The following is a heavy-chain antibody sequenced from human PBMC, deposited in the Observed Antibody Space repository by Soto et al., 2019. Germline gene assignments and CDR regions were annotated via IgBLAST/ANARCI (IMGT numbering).Heavy chain of an antibody. Sequence: QVQLVESGGGVVQPGRSLRLSCAASGFTFSSYGMHWVRQAPGKGLEWVAVTSYDGSNKYYADSVKGRFTISRDNSDNTLYLQRNSLRAEDTAVYYCAKDQWSSSWYYYYGMYVWGQGTTVTVSS. J-gene: IGHJ6*02. CDR3: AKDQWSSSWYYYYGMYV. D-gene: IGHD6-13*01. CDR1: GFTFSSYG. V-gene: IGHV3-30*18. CDR2: TSYDGSNK.